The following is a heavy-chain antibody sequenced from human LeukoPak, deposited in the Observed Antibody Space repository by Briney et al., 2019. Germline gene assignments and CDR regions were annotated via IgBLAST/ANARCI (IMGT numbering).Heavy chain of an antibody. CDR2: IYYSGST. V-gene: IGHV4-39*01. D-gene: IGHD3-3*01. CDR1: SGSISSSRYY. J-gene: IGHJ6*03. CDR3: VRHEWNYYYYYVDV. Sequence: SETLSLTCTVSSGSISSSRYYWGWIRQPPGKGLEWIGSIYYSGSTYYNPSLESRVTISVDTSKNQFSLKLTSVTAADTAMYYCVRHEWNYYYYYVDVWGKGTTVTDSS.